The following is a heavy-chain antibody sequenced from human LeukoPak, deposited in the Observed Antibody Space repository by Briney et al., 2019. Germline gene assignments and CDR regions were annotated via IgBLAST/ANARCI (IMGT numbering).Heavy chain of an antibody. CDR2: IYYSGST. CDR1: GGSISSGGYY. CDR3: ARFLRSCSSTSCYARVFDY. J-gene: IGHJ4*02. Sequence: SETLSLTCTVSGGSISSGGYYWSWIRQHPGKGLEWIGYIYYSGSTCYNPSLKSRVTISVDTSKNQFSLKLSSVTAADTAVYYCARFLRSCSSTSCYARVFDYWGQGTLVTVSS. D-gene: IGHD2-2*01. V-gene: IGHV4-31*03.